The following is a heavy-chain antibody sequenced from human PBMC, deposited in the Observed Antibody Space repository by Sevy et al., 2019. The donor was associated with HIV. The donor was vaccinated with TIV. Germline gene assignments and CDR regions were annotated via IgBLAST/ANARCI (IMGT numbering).Heavy chain of an antibody. Sequence: SETLSLTCTVSGGSINSDHWNWIRQPPGKGLEWIGYVYYTGGTNYNPSLKNRVTLSVDRTKNQFSLKLTSVTAADTAVYYCARRNDFDIWGQWTMVTVSS. CDR1: GGSINSDH. J-gene: IGHJ3*02. CDR3: ARRNDFDI. CDR2: VYYTGGT. V-gene: IGHV4-59*08.